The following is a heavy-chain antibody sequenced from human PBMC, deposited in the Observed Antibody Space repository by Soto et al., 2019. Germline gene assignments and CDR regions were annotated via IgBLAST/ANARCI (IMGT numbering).Heavy chain of an antibody. Sequence: GGSLRLSCAASGFTFNTAWLTWVRQAPGKGLEWVGRIKGKPDGGATDYAALVEGRFMISRDDSQNTVFLQMNSLKTDDTAVYYCTAGSPFNYWGPGTLVTVSS. J-gene: IGHJ4*02. CDR1: GFTFNTAW. CDR3: TAGSPFNY. CDR2: IKGKPDGGAT. V-gene: IGHV3-15*01.